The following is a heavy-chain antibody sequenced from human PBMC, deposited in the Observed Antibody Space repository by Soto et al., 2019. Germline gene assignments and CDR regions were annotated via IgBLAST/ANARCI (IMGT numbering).Heavy chain of an antibody. Sequence: ASVKVSCKASGYTFTSYGISWGRQAPGQRLEWVGWISAYNGNTNYAQKLQGRVTMTTDTSTSTAYMELRSLRSDDTAVYYCARDKEVGMAGIYNWFDPWGQGTLVTVSS. CDR1: GYTFTSYG. J-gene: IGHJ5*02. CDR3: ARDKEVGMAGIYNWFDP. CDR2: ISAYNGNT. D-gene: IGHD6-19*01. V-gene: IGHV1-18*01.